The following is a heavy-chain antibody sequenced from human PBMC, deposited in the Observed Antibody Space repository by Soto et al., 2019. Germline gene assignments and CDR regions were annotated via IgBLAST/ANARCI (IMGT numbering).Heavy chain of an antibody. V-gene: IGHV4-31*03. CDR2: IYYSGST. Sequence: QVQLQESGPGLVKPSQTLSLTCTVSGGSISSGGYYWSWIRQHPGKGLEWIGYIYYSGSTYYNPCLKGRVTISVDTSKNQFSLKLSSVTAADTAVYYCAASCVGCGGFNYYGMDVWGQGTTVTVSS. CDR1: GGSISSGGYY. J-gene: IGHJ6*02. D-gene: IGHD2-21*01. CDR3: AASCVGCGGFNYYGMDV.